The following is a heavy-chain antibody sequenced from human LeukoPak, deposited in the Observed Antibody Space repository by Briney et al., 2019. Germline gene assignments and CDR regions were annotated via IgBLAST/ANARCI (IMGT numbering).Heavy chain of an antibody. J-gene: IGHJ6*03. Sequence: PSETLSLTCTVSGGSISSYYWSWIRQPPGKGLEWIGYIYYSGSTNYNPSLKSRVTISVDTSKNQFSLKLSSVTAADTAVYYCARDVPLVSYYDSSGFRPYYMDVWGKGTTVTVSS. CDR2: IYYSGST. CDR3: ARDVPLVSYYDSSGFRPYYMDV. D-gene: IGHD3-22*01. V-gene: IGHV4-59*01. CDR1: GGSISSYY.